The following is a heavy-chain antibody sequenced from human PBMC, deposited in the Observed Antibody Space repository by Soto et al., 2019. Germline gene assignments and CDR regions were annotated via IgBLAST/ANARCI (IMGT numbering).Heavy chain of an antibody. CDR1: GGSISIGGYS. D-gene: IGHD2-15*01. CDR2: IYHSGST. V-gene: IGHV4-30-2*01. CDR3: ARAGRGYCSGGSCYSGLHGMDV. J-gene: IGHJ6*02. Sequence: SETLSLTCAVSGGSISIGGYSWSWIRQPPGKGLEWIGYIYHSGSTYYNPSLKSRVTISVDKSRNQFSLKLSSVTAADTAVYYCARAGRGYCSGGSCYSGLHGMDVWGQGTTVTVSS.